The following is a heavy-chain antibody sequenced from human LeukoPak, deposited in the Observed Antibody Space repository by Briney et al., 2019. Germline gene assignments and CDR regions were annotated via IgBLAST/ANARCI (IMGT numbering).Heavy chain of an antibody. V-gene: IGHV3-30*03. J-gene: IGHJ4*02. CDR3: AYMSSDY. CDR2: ISYDGSNK. Sequence: GGSLRLSCAASGFTFSSYGMHWVRQAPGKGLEWVAVISYDGSNKYYADSVKGRFTISRDNSKNTLYLQMNSLRAEDTAVYYCAYMSSDYWGQGTPVTVSS. D-gene: IGHD2-2*02. CDR1: GFTFSSYG.